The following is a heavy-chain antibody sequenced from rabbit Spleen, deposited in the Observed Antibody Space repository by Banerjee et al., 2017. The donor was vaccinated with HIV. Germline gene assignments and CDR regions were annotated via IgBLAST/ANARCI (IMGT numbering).Heavy chain of an antibody. D-gene: IGHD1-1*01. J-gene: IGHJ4*01. Sequence: QSLEESGGDLVKPGASLTLTCTASGFSFSNSYYMCWVRQAPGKGLECIACIYPGRSGSTYYASWAKGRFTISKTSSTTVTLQMTSLTAADTATYFCARDNGSGDYIDVYFDLWGPGTLVTVS. V-gene: IGHV1S40*01. CDR3: ARDNGSGDYIDVYFDL. CDR1: GFSFSNSYY. CDR2: IYPGRSGST.